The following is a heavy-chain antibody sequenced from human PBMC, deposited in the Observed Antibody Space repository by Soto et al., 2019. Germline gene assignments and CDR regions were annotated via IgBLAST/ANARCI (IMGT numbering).Heavy chain of an antibody. D-gene: IGHD3-10*01. CDR1: GYTFTYRY. J-gene: IGHJ3*02. CDR2: STPFNGNT. V-gene: IGHV1-45*02. Sequence: QMQLVQSGAEVKKTGSSVKVSCKASGYTFTYRYLHWVRQAPGQALEWMGWSTPFNGNTNYAQKFQDRVTITRDRSMSTAYMELSSLRSEDTAMYYCARQRITMVRGVTYDAFDIWGQGTMVTVSS. CDR3: ARQRITMVRGVTYDAFDI.